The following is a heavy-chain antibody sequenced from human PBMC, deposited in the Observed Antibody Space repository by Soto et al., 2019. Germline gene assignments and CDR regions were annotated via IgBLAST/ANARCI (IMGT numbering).Heavy chain of an antibody. CDR2: IIPILGIA. V-gene: IGHV1-69*08. CDR3: AREVGGSSGVFDL. D-gene: IGHD6-19*01. Sequence: QVQLVQSGAEVKKPGSSVKVSCKASGGTFSSYTISWVRQAPRQGLEWMGRIIPILGIANYAQKFQGRVTITADKSTSTAYMELSSLRSEDTAVYYCAREVGGSSGVFDLWGRGTLVTVSS. CDR1: GGTFSSYT. J-gene: IGHJ2*01.